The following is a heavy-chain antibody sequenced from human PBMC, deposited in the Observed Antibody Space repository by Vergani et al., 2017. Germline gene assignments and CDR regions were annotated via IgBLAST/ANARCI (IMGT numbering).Heavy chain of an antibody. Sequence: EVQLVESGGGLVKPGGSLRLSCAASGFTVSNAWMSWVRQAPGKGLEWVSTLSASDRRTHYADSVQGRFTISRDNSKNTLFLHMNSLRPEDTAVYYCAKVGRSEVAGTFGAFDIWGQGTMVTVSS. J-gene: IGHJ3*02. CDR2: LSASDRRT. CDR3: AKVGRSEVAGTFGAFDI. D-gene: IGHD6-19*01. V-gene: IGHV3-23*04. CDR1: GFTVSNAW.